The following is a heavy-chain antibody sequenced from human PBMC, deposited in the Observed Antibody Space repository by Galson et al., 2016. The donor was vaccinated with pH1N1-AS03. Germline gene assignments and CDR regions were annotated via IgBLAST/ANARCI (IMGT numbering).Heavy chain of an antibody. D-gene: IGHD3-10*01. CDR2: INAGNGNT. J-gene: IGHJ5*01. CDR3: ARGLMYHFGSGIGS. Sequence: SVKVSCKASGYTFTSYAMHWVRQAPGQRLEWMGWINAGNGNTKYSQKFQGRVTITRDTSASTAYMELSSLRSEDTAVYYRARGLMYHFGSGIGSWGQGTLVTVSS. V-gene: IGHV1-3*01. CDR1: GYTFTSYA.